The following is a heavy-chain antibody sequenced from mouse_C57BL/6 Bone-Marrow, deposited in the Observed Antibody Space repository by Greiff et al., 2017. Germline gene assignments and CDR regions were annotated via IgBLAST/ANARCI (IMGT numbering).Heavy chain of an antibody. Sequence: VQLQQPGAELVKPGASVKLSCKASGYTFTSYWMPWVQQRPGQGLEWIGMIHPNSGSTNYNEKFKSKATLTVDKSSSTAYMQLSRLTSEDSAVYYCARSKRRIEPFAYWGQGTLVTVSA. CDR3: ARSKRRIEPFAY. V-gene: IGHV1-64*01. J-gene: IGHJ3*01. CDR2: IHPNSGST. CDR1: GYTFTSYW.